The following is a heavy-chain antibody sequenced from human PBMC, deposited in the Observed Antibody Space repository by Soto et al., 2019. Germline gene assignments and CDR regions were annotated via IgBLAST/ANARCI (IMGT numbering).Heavy chain of an antibody. CDR1: GVSISSDY. Sequence: QVQLQESGPGLVKPSETLSLTCTVSGVSISSDYWTWIRQSPGKGLEWIAYTAHTGTTDYNPSLKSRVTISLDTSKNQFSLKLSSVSAADTAVYYCGRGPPWMDAFDIWGQGTKVTVSP. J-gene: IGHJ3*02. V-gene: IGHV4-59*01. D-gene: IGHD5-12*01. CDR2: TAHTGTT. CDR3: GRGPPWMDAFDI.